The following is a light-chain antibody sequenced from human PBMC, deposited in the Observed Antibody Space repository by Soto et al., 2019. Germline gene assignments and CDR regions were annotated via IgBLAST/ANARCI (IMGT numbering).Light chain of an antibody. J-gene: IGLJ3*02. CDR2: DND. V-gene: IGLV1-51*01. CDR3: ATWQSSLTGGWV. CDR1: SSNIGASYD. Sequence: QLVLTQPPSVSGAPGQRVTISCTGSSSNIGASYDVHWYQHLPGTAPKLLIYDNDKRPSGIPDRFSGSKSGTSATLGITGLQTGDEADYYCATWQSSLTGGWVFGGGTKLTVL.